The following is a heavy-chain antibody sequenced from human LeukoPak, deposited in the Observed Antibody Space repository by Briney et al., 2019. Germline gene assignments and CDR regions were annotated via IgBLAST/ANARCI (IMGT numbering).Heavy chain of an antibody. Sequence: PSQTLSLTCTVSGGSISSGSYYWSWIRQPAGKGLEWIGRIYTSGCTNYNPSLKSRVTISVDTSKNQFSLKLSSVTAADTAVYYCASTTLDYYDSSGPPFDYWGQGTLVTVSS. CDR2: IYTSGCT. V-gene: IGHV4-61*02. CDR1: GGSISSGSYY. D-gene: IGHD3-22*01. CDR3: ASTTLDYYDSSGPPFDY. J-gene: IGHJ4*02.